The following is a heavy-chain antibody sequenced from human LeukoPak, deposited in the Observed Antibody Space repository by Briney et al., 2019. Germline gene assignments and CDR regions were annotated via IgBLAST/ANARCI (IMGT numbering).Heavy chain of an antibody. J-gene: IGHJ4*02. CDR3: ARRYFDY. V-gene: IGHV3-7*03. Sequence: TGGSLRLSCAASGFTFSSCWMSWVRQAPGKGLEWVANIKQDGSEKYYVDSVKGRFTISRDNAKNSLYLQMNSLRAEDTAVYYCARRYFDYWGQGTLVTVSS. CDR1: GFTFSSCW. CDR2: IKQDGSEK.